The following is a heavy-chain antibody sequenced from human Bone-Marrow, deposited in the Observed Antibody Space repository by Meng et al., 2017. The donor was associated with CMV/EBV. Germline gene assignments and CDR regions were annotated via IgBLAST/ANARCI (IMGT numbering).Heavy chain of an antibody. J-gene: IGHJ5*02. Sequence: SVKVSCKASGGTFSSYAISWVRQAPGQGLEWMGGIIPILGIANYAQEFQGRVTITADKSTSTAYMELSSLRSEDTAVYYCARVDDFCSGYYAPWGWFDPWGQGNLVNVDS. CDR1: GGTFSSYA. CDR3: ARVDDFCSGYYAPWGWFDP. D-gene: IGHD3-3*01. V-gene: IGHV1-69*10. CDR2: IIPILGIA.